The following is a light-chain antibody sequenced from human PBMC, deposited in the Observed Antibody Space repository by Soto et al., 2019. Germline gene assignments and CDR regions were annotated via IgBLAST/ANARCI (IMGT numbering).Light chain of an antibody. CDR3: CSLTTSHTYV. CDR1: SSDIGHYDY. Sequence: QSALTQPASVSGSPGQSITISCTGTSSDIGHYDYVSWYQQHPGKAPKLMIYHVTYRPSGGSNRYSGSKSGNSASLTISGLQAYDEADYYCCSLTTSHTYVFGSGTKLTVL. V-gene: IGLV2-14*03. CDR2: HVT. J-gene: IGLJ1*01.